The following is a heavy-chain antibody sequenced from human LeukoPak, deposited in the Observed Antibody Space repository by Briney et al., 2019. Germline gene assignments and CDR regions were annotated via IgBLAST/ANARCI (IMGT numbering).Heavy chain of an antibody. Sequence: SETLSLTCTVSGGSISTYCWSWIRQPAGKGLEWIGHICTSGSTNYNPSLKSRVTMSVDTSNNEFSLKLNSVTAADTAVYYCARRLWWFGELLFPFDYWGQGTLVTVSS. CDR2: ICTSGST. V-gene: IGHV4-4*07. D-gene: IGHD3-10*01. CDR3: ARRLWWFGELLFPFDY. J-gene: IGHJ4*02. CDR1: GGSISTYC.